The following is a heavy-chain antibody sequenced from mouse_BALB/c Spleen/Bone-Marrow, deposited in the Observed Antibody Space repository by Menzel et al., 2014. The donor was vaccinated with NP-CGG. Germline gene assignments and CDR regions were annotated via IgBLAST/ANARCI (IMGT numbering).Heavy chain of an antibody. CDR3: ARLDGYFDY. Sequence: LVESGAELMKPGASVKISCKATGYTFSSYWIEWVKQRPGHGLEWIGEILPGSGSTNYNEKFKGKATFTADTSSNTAYVQLSSLTSEDSAVYYCARLDGYFDYWGQGTTLTVPS. CDR2: ILPGSGST. V-gene: IGHV1-9*01. CDR1: GYTFSSYW. J-gene: IGHJ2*01. D-gene: IGHD2-3*01.